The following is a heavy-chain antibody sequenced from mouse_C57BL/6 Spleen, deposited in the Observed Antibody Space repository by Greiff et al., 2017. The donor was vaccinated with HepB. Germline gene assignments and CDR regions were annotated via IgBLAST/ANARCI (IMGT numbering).Heavy chain of an antibody. V-gene: IGHV14-1*01. D-gene: IGHD1-1*01. CDR2: IDPEDGDT. Sequence: VQLKQSGAELVRPGASVKLSCTASGFNIKDYYMHWVKQRPEQGLEWIGRIDPEDGDTEYAPKFQGKATMTADTSSNTAYLQLSSLTSEDTAVYYCTRSYGSSYEYYFDYWGQGTTLTVSS. CDR1: GFNIKDYY. J-gene: IGHJ2*01. CDR3: TRSYGSSYEYYFDY.